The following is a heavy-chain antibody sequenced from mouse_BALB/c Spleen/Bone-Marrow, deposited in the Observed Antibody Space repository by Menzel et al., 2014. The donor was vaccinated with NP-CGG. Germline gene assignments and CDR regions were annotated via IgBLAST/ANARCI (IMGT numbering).Heavy chain of an antibody. CDR3: AREATYYAYFDY. D-gene: IGHD1-1*01. CDR2: INPTGGYT. Sequence: VQLQQSAAELARPGASVKMSCKASGYTFTSNTIQWVKQRPGQGLEWIGYINPTGGYTDYNQKFKDKTTLTADKSSSTAYMQLSSLTSEDSAVYYCAREATYYAYFDYWGQDTILTVSS. V-gene: IGHV1-4*02. J-gene: IGHJ2*01. CDR1: GYTFTSNT.